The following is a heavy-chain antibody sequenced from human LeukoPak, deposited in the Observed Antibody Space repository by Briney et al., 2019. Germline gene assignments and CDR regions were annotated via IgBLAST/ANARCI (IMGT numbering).Heavy chain of an antibody. Sequence: PGGSLRLSCAASGFTFSSYAMSWVRQAPGKGLEWVSAISGSGGSTYYADSVKGRFTISRDNSKNTLYLQMNSLRAEDTAVYYCAKVTPPYYDFWSGYYLAPGWGQGTLVTVSS. CDR2: ISGSGGST. V-gene: IGHV3-23*01. J-gene: IGHJ4*02. CDR3: AKVTPPYYDFWSGYYLAPG. CDR1: GFTFSSYA. D-gene: IGHD3-3*01.